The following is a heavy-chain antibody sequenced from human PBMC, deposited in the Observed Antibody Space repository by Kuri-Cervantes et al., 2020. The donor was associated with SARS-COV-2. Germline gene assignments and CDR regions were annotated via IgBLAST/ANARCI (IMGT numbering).Heavy chain of an antibody. Sequence: GSLRLSCAASGFTFSSYEMNWVRQAPGKGLEWVSYISSSGSTIYYADSVKGRFTISRDNSKNTLYLQMNSLRAEDTAVYYCARELATTSVYYYYGMDVWGQGTTVTVSS. CDR1: GFTFSSYE. V-gene: IGHV3-48*03. CDR2: ISSSGSTI. D-gene: IGHD5-12*01. CDR3: ARELATTSVYYYYGMDV. J-gene: IGHJ6*02.